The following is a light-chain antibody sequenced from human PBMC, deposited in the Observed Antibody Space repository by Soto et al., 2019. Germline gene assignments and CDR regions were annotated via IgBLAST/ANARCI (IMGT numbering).Light chain of an antibody. J-gene: IGLJ3*02. CDR2: DNS. CDR3: GTWDSDLSAEV. Sequence: QSVLTQPPSVSAAPGQKVTISCSGSSSNIGSNYVSWYQQPPGRAPKLVIYDNSKRPSGIPDRFSGSKSGSSATLGVTGLQTGDEADYYCGTWDSDLSAEVFGGGTKLTVL. V-gene: IGLV1-51*01. CDR1: SSNIGSNY.